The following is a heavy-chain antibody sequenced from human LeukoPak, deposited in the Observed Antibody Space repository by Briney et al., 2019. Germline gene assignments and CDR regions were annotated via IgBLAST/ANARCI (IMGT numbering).Heavy chain of an antibody. CDR2: IGPHSSAT. V-gene: IGHV1-2*02. CDR3: AREGNGLLSKDFDY. CDR1: GFTFTDYY. D-gene: IGHD2/OR15-2a*01. Sequence: TSVKVSCKSSGFTFTDYYIHWVRQAPGQGLEWMGYIGPHSSATSSPQEFQGRVTMTRDTSMSTAYMELTRLTSDDTAVYYCAREGNGLLSKDFDYWGQGTLVTVSS. J-gene: IGHJ4*02.